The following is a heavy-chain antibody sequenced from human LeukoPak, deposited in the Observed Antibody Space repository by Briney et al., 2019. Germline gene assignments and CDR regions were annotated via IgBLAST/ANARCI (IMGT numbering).Heavy chain of an antibody. CDR3: ARVVRYHDSGSYIDW. V-gene: IGHV3-9*01. D-gene: IGHD3-10*01. CDR2: IGWSSGSI. CDR1: GFIFDDYA. Sequence: PGMSLRLSCATSGFIFDDYAMHWVRQAPGKGLEWVSGIGWSSGSIGYVDSVKGRFTISRDNAKNSLFLQMNSLRAEDTALYYCARVVRYHDSGSYIDWWGQGTLVTVSS. J-gene: IGHJ4*02.